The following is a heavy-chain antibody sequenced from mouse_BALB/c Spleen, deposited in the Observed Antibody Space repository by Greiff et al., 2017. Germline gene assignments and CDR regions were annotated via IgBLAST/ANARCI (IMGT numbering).Heavy chain of an antibody. Sequence: DVQLQESGPGLVKPSQSLSLTCTVTGYSITSDYAWNWIRQFPGNKLEWMGYISYSGSTSYNPSLKSRISITRDPSKNQFFLQLNSVTTEDTATYYCARRGFYAMDYWGQGTSVTVSS. V-gene: IGHV3-2*02. J-gene: IGHJ4*01. CDR3: ARRGFYAMDY. CDR1: GYSITSDYA. CDR2: ISYSGST.